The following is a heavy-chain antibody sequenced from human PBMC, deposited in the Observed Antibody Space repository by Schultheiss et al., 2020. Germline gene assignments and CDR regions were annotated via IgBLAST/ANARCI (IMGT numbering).Heavy chain of an antibody. J-gene: IGHJ4*02. V-gene: IGHV3-48*01. Sequence: GESLKISCAASGFTFDDYAMHWVRQAPGKGLEWLSYISSGSGTIYYANSVKGRFTISRDNSKNTLYLQMNSLRAEDTAVYYSAKGVYSSGLQFDYWGQGTLVTVSS. CDR2: ISSGSGTI. D-gene: IGHD6-19*01. CDR3: AKGVYSSGLQFDY. CDR1: GFTFDDYA.